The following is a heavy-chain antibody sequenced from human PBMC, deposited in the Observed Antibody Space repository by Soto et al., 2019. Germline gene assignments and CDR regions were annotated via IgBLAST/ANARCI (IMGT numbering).Heavy chain of an antibody. CDR1: GFTFSSYE. J-gene: IGHJ6*02. CDR2: ISSSGSTI. Sequence: PGGSLRLSCAASGFTFSSYEMNWVRQAPGKGLEWVSYISSSGSTIYYADSVKSRFTISRDNAKNSLYLQMNSLRAEDTAVYYCARVYMVRGSLGPYYYYGMDVWGQGTTVTVSS. CDR3: ARVYMVRGSLGPYYYYGMDV. D-gene: IGHD3-10*01. V-gene: IGHV3-48*03.